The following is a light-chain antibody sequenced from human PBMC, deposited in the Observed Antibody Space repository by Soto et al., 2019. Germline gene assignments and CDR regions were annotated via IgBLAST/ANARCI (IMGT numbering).Light chain of an antibody. CDR1: QSVGTY. J-gene: IGKJ5*01. CDR2: DVS. V-gene: IGKV3-11*01. Sequence: EIVLTQSPATLSLSPGEGATLSCRASQSVGTYLVWYQQKPGQAPRLLMYDVSNRAAGIPARFSGSGSGTDFTLTISSLAPEDFAVYYCQQRSNWPPITFGQGTRLQIK. CDR3: QQRSNWPPIT.